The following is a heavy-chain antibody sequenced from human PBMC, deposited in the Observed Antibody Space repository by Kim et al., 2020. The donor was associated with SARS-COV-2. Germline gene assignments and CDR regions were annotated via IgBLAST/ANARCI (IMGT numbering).Heavy chain of an antibody. CDR2: IWYDGSNK. Sequence: GGSLRLSCAASGFTFTSYGMHWVRQAPGKGLEWVAVIWYDGSNKYYADSVKGRFTISRDNSKNTSYLQMNSLRAEDTAVYYCAKGTGATLDLDYWGQGTL. CDR1: GFTFTSYG. J-gene: IGHJ4*02. CDR3: AKGTGATLDLDY. D-gene: IGHD1-26*01. V-gene: IGHV3-33*06.